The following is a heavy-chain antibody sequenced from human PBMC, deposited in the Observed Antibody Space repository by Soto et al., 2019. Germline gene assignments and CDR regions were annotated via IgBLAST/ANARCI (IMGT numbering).Heavy chain of an antibody. CDR1: GCSIRSYY. CDR2: IYTSGTT. J-gene: IGHJ6*02. D-gene: IGHD1-26*01. CDR3: AREGASGFGMDV. Sequence: PXETLCLTCTVAGCSIRSYYWSWIRQPAGKALDWIGRIYTSGTTNYNPSLKSRATILVDTSKNQFSLKLSSVTAADTAVYYCAREGASGFGMDVWGQGTTVTVSS. V-gene: IGHV4-4*07.